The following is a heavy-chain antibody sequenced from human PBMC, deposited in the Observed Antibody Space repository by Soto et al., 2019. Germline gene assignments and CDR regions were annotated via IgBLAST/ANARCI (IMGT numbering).Heavy chain of an antibody. CDR2: LYDVDGT. J-gene: IGHJ3*01. D-gene: IGHD1-1*01. CDR1: GLTVRGKKY. Sequence: DVQLVASGGGLIQPGGSLRLSCAALGLTVRGKKYITWVRQAPGKGLEWVSALYDVDGTYYADSAKGRFTISRDNSNNIISLQMNSLGPYDPAVYYCVSLLERVHACVVWCLGTRVTFSS. V-gene: IGHV3-53*01. CDR3: VSLLERVHACVV.